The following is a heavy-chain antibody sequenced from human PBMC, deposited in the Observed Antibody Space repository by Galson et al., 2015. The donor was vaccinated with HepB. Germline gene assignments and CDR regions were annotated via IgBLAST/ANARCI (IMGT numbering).Heavy chain of an antibody. D-gene: IGHD3-3*01. CDR1: GYTFTGYY. CDR2: INPNSGGT. V-gene: IGHV1-2*04. J-gene: IGHJ3*02. Sequence: SVKVSCKASGYTFTGYYMHWVRQAPGQGLEWMGWINPNSGGTNYAQKFQGWVTMTRDTSISTAYMELSRLRSDDTAVYYCARDSALNYDFWSGPSSKAFDIWGQGTMVTVSS. CDR3: ARDSALNYDFWSGPSSKAFDI.